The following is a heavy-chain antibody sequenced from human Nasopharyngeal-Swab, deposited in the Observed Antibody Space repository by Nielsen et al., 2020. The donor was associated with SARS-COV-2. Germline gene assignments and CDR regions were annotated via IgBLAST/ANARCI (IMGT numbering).Heavy chain of an antibody. CDR1: GFIVSYNY. CDR3: VRSLRQWLAHDS. D-gene: IGHD6-19*01. J-gene: IGHJ4*02. Sequence: GESLKISCVASGFIVSYNYMSWVRQVPGKGLEWVSVIYAGGDTYYADSVRGRFPISRDKSKNMVYLQMNSLTADDTAVYYCVRSLRQWLAHDSWGQGTLVTVSS. CDR2: IYAGGDT. V-gene: IGHV3-53*01.